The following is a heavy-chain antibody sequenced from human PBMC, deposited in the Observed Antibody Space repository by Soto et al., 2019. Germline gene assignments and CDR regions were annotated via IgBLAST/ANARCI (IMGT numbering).Heavy chain of an antibody. CDR2: IYYSGST. CDR3: ARAITVTSPQYNWFDP. Sequence: SETLSLTCTVSGGSISGSSYYWGWIRQPPGKGLEWIGSIYYSGSTNYNPSLKSRVTISVDTSKNQFSLKLSSVTAADTAVYYCARAITVTSPQYNWFDPWGQGTLVTVSS. D-gene: IGHD4-17*01. J-gene: IGHJ5*02. V-gene: IGHV4-39*07. CDR1: GGSISGSSYY.